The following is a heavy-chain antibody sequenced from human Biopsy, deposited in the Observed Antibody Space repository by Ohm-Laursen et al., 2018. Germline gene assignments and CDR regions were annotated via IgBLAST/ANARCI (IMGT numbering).Heavy chain of an antibody. D-gene: IGHD5-24*01. CDR3: ARALPPHLQSGYL. J-gene: IGHJ5*02. CDR2: ISDSGST. V-gene: IGHV4-4*09. Sequence: PGTLSLTWAVSGGSISSFYWTWIRQPPGKGPEWIGDISDSGSTNYKPSLKSRVIISVDTSKNQFSLNLSSVTAADTAMYYCARALPPHLQSGYLWGQGTLVTVSS. CDR1: GGSISSFY.